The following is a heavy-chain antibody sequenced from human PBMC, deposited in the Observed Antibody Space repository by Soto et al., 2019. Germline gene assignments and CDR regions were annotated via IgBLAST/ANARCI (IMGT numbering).Heavy chain of an antibody. CDR1: GGSFRRYS. CDR2: INHSGST. CDR3: ARWLLWFGDRMEAFDI. V-gene: IGHV4-34*01. Sequence: PSETLSLTCAVYGGSFRRYSWSWIRQPPGKGLEWIAEINHSGSTNYNPSLKSRVTISVDTSKNQFSLKLSSVTAADTDVYYCARWLLWFGDRMEAFDIWGQGTMVTVSS. J-gene: IGHJ3*02. D-gene: IGHD3-10*01.